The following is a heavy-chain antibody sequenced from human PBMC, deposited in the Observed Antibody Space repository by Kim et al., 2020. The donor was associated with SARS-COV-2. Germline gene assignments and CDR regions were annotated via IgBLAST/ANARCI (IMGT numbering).Heavy chain of an antibody. J-gene: IGHJ5*02. Sequence: GGSLRLSCEASGFTFSSYWMSWVRQAPGKGLEWVANIKQDGSEKYYVDSVKGRFTISRDNAKNSLYLQMNSLRAEDTAGYYCARGSRYFGPWGQGPLVTV. V-gene: IGHV3-7*03. CDR1: GFTFSSYW. D-gene: IGHD3-9*01. CDR3: ARGSRYFGP. CDR2: IKQDGSEK.